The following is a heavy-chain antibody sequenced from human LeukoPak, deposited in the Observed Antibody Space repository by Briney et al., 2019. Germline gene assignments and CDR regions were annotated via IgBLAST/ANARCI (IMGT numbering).Heavy chain of an antibody. D-gene: IGHD3-10*01. V-gene: IGHV1-2*02. J-gene: IGHJ5*02. CDR3: AIPYGSYNWFDP. Sequence: ASVKVSCKASGYTFTGYYIHWVRQAPGQGLEWMGWINPHSGGTNYAQKLQGRVTMTTDTSTSTAYMELRSLRSDDTAVYYCAIPYGSYNWFDPWGQGTLVTVSS. CDR2: INPHSGGT. CDR1: GYTFTGYY.